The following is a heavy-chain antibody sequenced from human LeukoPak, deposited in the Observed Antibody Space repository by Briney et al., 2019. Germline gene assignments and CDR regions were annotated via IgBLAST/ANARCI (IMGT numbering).Heavy chain of an antibody. CDR3: ARGQYYDSSGYYYFDY. CDR2: ISAYNGNT. CDR1: GYTFTSYG. J-gene: IGHJ4*02. D-gene: IGHD3-22*01. Sequence: ASVKVSCKASGYTFTSYGISWVRQAPGQGLEWVGWISAYNGNTNYAQKLQGRVTMTTDTSTSTAYMELRSLRSDDTAVYYCARGQYYDSSGYYYFDYWGQGTLVTVSS. V-gene: IGHV1-18*01.